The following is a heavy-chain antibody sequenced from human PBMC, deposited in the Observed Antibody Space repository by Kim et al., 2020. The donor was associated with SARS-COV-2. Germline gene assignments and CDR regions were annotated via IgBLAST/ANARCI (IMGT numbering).Heavy chain of an antibody. D-gene: IGHD3-10*01. J-gene: IGHJ4*02. CDR3: ARDTYGSGSYYDGLDY. CDR2: IYYSGST. CDR1: GGSISSSSYY. V-gene: IGHV4-39*07. Sequence: SETLSLTCTVSGGSISSSSYYWGWIRQPPGKGLEWIGSIYYSGSTYYNPSLKSRVTISVDTSKNQFSLKLSSVTAADTAVYYCARDTYGSGSYYDGLDYWGQGTLVTVSS.